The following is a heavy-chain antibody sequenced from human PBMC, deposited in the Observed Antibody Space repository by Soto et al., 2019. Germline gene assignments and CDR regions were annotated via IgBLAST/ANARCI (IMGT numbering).Heavy chain of an antibody. CDR3: ARGEEHYYDSPYDY. CDR2: IYYSGST. Sequence: QVQLQESGPGLVKPSQTLSLTCTVSGGSISSGGYYWSWIRQHPGKGLEWIGYIYYSGSTYYNPSLNRRATISVDTSKHQLSLKLSSVTAADTAVYYCARGEEHYYDSPYDYWGPGTLVTVSS. CDR1: GGSISSGGYY. V-gene: IGHV4-31*03. D-gene: IGHD3-22*01. J-gene: IGHJ4*02.